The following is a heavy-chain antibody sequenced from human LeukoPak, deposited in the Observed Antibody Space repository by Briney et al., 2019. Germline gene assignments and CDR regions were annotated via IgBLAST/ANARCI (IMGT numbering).Heavy chain of an antibody. Sequence: GGSLRLSCAASGFTVSGKYMSWVRQAPGKGLEWVSIIYSGDNTYYADSVKGRFTISRDSSKNTLYLQMNSLRVEDTAVYYCASKTGSYHGYFDYWGQGTLVTVSS. CDR1: GFTVSGKY. V-gene: IGHV3-53*01. CDR3: ASKTGSYHGYFDY. CDR2: IYSGDNT. J-gene: IGHJ4*02. D-gene: IGHD1-26*01.